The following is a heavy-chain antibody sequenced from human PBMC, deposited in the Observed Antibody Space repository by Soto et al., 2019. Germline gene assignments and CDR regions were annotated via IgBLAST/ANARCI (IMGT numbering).Heavy chain of an antibody. CDR1: GFTFSSYW. Sequence: EVPLVESGGGLVQPGGSLRLSCAASGFTFSSYWMSWVRQAPGKGLEWVANIKQDGVEKYYVDSVKGRFTISRDNAKNSLYLQMNSLRAEDTAVYYCARDIPSMVRGVIIPEGFDIWGQGTMVTVSS. CDR3: ARDIPSMVRGVIIPEGFDI. V-gene: IGHV3-7*04. D-gene: IGHD3-10*01. CDR2: IKQDGVEK. J-gene: IGHJ3*02.